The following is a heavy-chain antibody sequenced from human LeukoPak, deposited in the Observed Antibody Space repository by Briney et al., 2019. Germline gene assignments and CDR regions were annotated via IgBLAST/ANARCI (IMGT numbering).Heavy chain of an antibody. J-gene: IGHJ3*02. D-gene: IGHD7-27*01. CDR2: IRYDGSHK. CDR1: GFTFSSYG. V-gene: IGHV3-30*02. Sequence: GGSLRLSCAASGFTFSSYGMHWVRQAPGKGQEWVAFIRYDGSHKYYAGSVKGRFTISRDNSKNTLYLQMNSLRAEDTAVYYCAKPGDRYAFDIWGQGTMVTVSS. CDR3: AKPGDRYAFDI.